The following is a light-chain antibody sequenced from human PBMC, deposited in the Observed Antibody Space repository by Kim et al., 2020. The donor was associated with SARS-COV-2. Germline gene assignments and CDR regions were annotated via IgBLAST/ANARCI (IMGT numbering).Light chain of an antibody. CDR2: GAS. J-gene: IGKJ5*01. CDR1: QDIRND. CDR3: LQHNTYPIT. V-gene: IGKV1-17*01. Sequence: AAEGDRCTITCRASQDIRNDLGWYQQNPGRAPKRLIYGASSLQSGVPSRFSGSGSGTEFTLTISSLQPEDFATYFCLQHNTYPITFGQGTRLEIK.